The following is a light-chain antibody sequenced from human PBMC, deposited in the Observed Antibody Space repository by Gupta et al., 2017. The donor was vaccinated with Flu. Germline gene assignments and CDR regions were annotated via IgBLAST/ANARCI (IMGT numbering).Light chain of an antibody. V-gene: IGLV2-8*01. CDR1: SSDVGLYNR. CDR2: EVT. Sequence: QSALTQTPSASGSPGQSVTISCTGTSSDVGLYNRVSWYQQHPGKAPKLIIYEVTERPSGVPDRFSGSKSGNTASLTVSGLQAEDEADYYCSSTGGRGNTDLLFGGGTKLTVL. CDR3: SSTGGRGNTDLL. J-gene: IGLJ3*02.